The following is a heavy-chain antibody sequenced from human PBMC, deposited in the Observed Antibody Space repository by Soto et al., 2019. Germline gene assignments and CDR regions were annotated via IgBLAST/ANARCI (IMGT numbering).Heavy chain of an antibody. CDR2: IYWNDDQ. D-gene: IGHD3-16*01. Sequence: QITLKESGPTLLKPTQTLTLTCNFSGFSLTTRGVGVAWIRQSPGKALEWLALIYWNDDQRYSPSLKNRLSVTKDTSENQVVLTMTNVDPVDTATYYCAQGGGGMDVWGQGTTVTVSS. CDR1: GFSLTTRGVG. V-gene: IGHV2-5*01. J-gene: IGHJ6*02. CDR3: AQGGGGMDV.